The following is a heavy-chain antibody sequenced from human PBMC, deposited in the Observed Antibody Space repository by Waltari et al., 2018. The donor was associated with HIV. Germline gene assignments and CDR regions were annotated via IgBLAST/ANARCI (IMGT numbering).Heavy chain of an antibody. CDR2: ISGYNGNT. CDR1: GYSFTTYG. J-gene: IGHJ4*02. V-gene: IGHV1-18*01. Sequence: QVQLVQSGAEVKKPGASVKVSCKASGYSFTTYGTTWVRQAPGKGLEWMGWISGYNGNTNYAQKLQGRITMTTDTSTNTAYMELRSLRSDDTAIYYCARGESTTWTNLDFWGQGTLVSVSS. CDR3: ARGESTTWTNLDF. D-gene: IGHD1-26*01.